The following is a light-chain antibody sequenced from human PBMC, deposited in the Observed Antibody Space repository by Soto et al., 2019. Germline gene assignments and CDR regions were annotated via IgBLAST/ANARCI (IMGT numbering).Light chain of an antibody. Sequence: QFALTQPASVSGSPGQSITISCTGTSSDVGNYNYVSWYQQYPGRVPKLLIYMVSNRPSGVSNRFSGSKSGNTASLTISGLQAEDEADYFCTSPTPGSLYVFGTGTKVTVL. CDR1: SSDVGNYNY. V-gene: IGLV2-14*01. CDR3: TSPTPGSLYV. CDR2: MVS. J-gene: IGLJ1*01.